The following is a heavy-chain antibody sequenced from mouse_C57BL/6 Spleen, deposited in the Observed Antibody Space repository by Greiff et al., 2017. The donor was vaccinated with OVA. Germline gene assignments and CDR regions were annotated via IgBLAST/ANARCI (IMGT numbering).Heavy chain of an antibody. CDR2: IHPSDSDT. J-gene: IGHJ3*01. D-gene: IGHD4-1*01. CDR3: ARGDWDLAWFAY. Sequence: VQLKQPGAELVKPGASVKVSCKASGYTFTSYWMHWVKQRPGQGLEWIGRIHPSDSDTNYNQKFKGKATLTVDKSSSTAYMQLSSLTSEDSAVYYCARGDWDLAWFAYWGQGTLVTVSA. CDR1: GYTFTSYW. V-gene: IGHV1-74*01.